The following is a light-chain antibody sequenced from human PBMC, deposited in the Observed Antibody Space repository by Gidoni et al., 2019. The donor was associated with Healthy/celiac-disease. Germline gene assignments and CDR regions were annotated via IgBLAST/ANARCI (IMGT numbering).Light chain of an antibody. V-gene: IGKV3-15*01. CDR2: GAS. Sequence: EIVMTQSPATLSVSPRERATLPCRASQSVSTNLAWYQQKPGQAPRLLIYGASTRATGIPARFSGSGSGTEFTLTIGSLQSEDFADYYCQQWWTFGQGTKLEIK. CDR1: QSVSTN. J-gene: IGKJ2*02. CDR3: QQWWT.